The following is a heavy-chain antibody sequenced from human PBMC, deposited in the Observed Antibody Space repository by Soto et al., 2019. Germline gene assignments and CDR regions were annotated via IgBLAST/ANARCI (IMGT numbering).Heavy chain of an antibody. CDR3: AVYSSSLIFDY. CDR2: IYHSGST. J-gene: IGHJ4*02. D-gene: IGHD6-6*01. Sequence: SETLSLTCAVSGYSISSGYYWGWIRQPPGKGLEWIGSIYHSGSTYYNPSLKSRVTISVDTSENQFSLKLSSVTAADTAVYYCAVYSSSLIFDYWGQGTLVTVSS. V-gene: IGHV4-38-2*01. CDR1: GYSISSGYY.